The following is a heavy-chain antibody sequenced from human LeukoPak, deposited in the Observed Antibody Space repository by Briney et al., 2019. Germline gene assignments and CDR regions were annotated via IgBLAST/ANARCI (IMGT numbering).Heavy chain of an antibody. J-gene: IGHJ5*02. D-gene: IGHD3-3*01. Sequence: PSQTLSLTCTVSGGSISSGGYYWSWIRQPPGKGLEWIGEINHSGSTNYNPSLKSRVTISVDTSKNPFSLKLSSVTSEDTAVYYCARGRTRITIFGVVNWVNNWFDPWGQGTLVTVSS. V-gene: IGHV4-30-2*01. CDR3: ARGRTRITIFGVVNWVNNWFDP. CDR1: GGSISSGGYY. CDR2: INHSGST.